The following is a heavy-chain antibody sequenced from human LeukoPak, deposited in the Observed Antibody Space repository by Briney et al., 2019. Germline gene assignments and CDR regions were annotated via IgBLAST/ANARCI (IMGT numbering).Heavy chain of an antibody. CDR3: ATARYCSSTSCITPMYNWFDP. V-gene: IGHV1-24*01. D-gene: IGHD2-2*01. CDR2: FDPEDGET. CDR1: GYTLTELS. J-gene: IGHJ5*02. Sequence: ASVKVSCKVSGYTLTELSMHWVRHAPGKGLEWMGGFDPEDGETIYAQKFQGRVTMTEDTSTDTAYMELSSLRSEDTAVYYCATARYCSSTSCITPMYNWFDPWGQGTLVTVSS.